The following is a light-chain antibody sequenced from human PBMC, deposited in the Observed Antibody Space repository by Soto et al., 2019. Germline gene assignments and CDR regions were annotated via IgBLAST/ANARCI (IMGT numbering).Light chain of an antibody. CDR2: EVT. V-gene: IGLV2-23*02. Sequence: QSVLTQPASVSGYPGQSITISCNGTSSDVGTYPLVSWFQQYPGKATKLIIYEVTRRPSGVSNRFSGSKSGNTAYLTISDLHPEDEADYYYCSYVPVNVLVVFGGATKLTVL. J-gene: IGLJ2*01. CDR1: SSDVGTYPL. CDR3: CSYVPVNVLVV.